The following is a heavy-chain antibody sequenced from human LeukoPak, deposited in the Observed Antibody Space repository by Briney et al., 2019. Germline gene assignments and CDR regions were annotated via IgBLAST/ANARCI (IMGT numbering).Heavy chain of an antibody. V-gene: IGHV4-59*01. D-gene: IGHD3-22*01. CDR2: IYYSGST. Sequence: SETLSLTCTVSGGSISNYYWSWIRQPPGKGLEWIGYIYYSGSTNYNPSLKSRVTISVDTSKNQFSLKLSSVTAADTAVYYCARAYYYDSSGYYLPPSYYFDYWGQGTLVTVSS. CDR1: GGSISNYY. CDR3: ARAYYYDSSGYYLPPSYYFDY. J-gene: IGHJ4*02.